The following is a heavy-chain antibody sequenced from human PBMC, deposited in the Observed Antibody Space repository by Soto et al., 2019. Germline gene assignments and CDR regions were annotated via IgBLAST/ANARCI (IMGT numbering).Heavy chain of an antibody. CDR2: IWYDGCKK. CDR1: GFSFNNYG. D-gene: IGHD2-15*01. J-gene: IGHJ6*02. Sequence: QVQLVESGGGVVQPGRSLRLSCAASGFSFNNYGMHWVRQAPGKGLEWVSLIWYDGCKKYYGDSVKGRFIISRDNSKNTLSLHMNSLRAEDTGVYYSARDRVAEVVAPTRGDHYYRGMDVWGQGTMVTVSS. CDR3: ARDRVAEVVAPTRGDHYYRGMDV. V-gene: IGHV3-33*01.